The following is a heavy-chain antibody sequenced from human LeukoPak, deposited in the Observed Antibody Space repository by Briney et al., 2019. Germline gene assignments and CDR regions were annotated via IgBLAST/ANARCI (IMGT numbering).Heavy chain of an antibody. J-gene: IGHJ4*02. CDR3: ARDHCSGGSCYYYFDY. D-gene: IGHD2-15*01. V-gene: IGHV1-18*04. CDR1: GYTFTSYY. Sequence: ASVKVSCKASGYTFTSYYMHWVRQAPGQGLEWMGWIGAYNGNTNYAQKLQGRVTMTTDTSTSTAYMELRSLRSDDTAVYYCARDHCSGGSCYYYFDYWGQGTLVTVSS. CDR2: IGAYNGNT.